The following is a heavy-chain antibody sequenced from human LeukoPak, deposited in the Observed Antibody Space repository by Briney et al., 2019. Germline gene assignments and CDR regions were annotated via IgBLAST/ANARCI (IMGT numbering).Heavy chain of an antibody. CDR2: TNRDATNT. Sequence: GGSLRLSCAASGFTFSSYWMVWVRHAPGKGLVWVSHTNRDATNTNYADSVKGQFTISRDNAKNTLYLQMNSLRAEDTAVYYCARAAYSNGWDFWGQGTLVTVSS. J-gene: IGHJ4*02. CDR3: ARAAYSNGWDF. V-gene: IGHV3-74*01. D-gene: IGHD6-19*01. CDR1: GFTFSSYW.